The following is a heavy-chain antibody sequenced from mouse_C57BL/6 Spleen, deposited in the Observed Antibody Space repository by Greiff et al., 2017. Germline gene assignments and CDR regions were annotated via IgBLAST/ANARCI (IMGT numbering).Heavy chain of an antibody. CDR3: ARDYDGAY. D-gene: IGHD2-4*01. Sequence: EVQLQQSGPELVKPGASVKISCKASGYTFTDYYMNWVKQSHGKSLEWIGDINPNNGGTSYNQKFKGKATLTVDKSSSTAYMELRSLTSEDSAVYYCARDYDGAYWGQGTLGTVSA. CDR1: GYTFTDYY. V-gene: IGHV1-26*01. CDR2: INPNNGGT. J-gene: IGHJ3*01.